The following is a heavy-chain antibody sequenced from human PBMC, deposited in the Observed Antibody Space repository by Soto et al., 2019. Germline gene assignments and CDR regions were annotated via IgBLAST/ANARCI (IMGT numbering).Heavy chain of an antibody. CDR1: GYTFTDLG. CDR3: ARDSGNLGNWAYFLDY. D-gene: IGHD7-27*01. CDR2: ISAYNGNT. Sequence: QGQLVQSGAEVKKPGASVKVSCKASGYTFTDLGISWVRQAPGQGLEWMGWISAYNGNTNYAHKVQDRVTMTTDTSTSTAYMEMRNLTPDDTAVYYCARDSGNLGNWAYFLDYWGQGTLVTVSS. J-gene: IGHJ4*02. V-gene: IGHV1-18*01.